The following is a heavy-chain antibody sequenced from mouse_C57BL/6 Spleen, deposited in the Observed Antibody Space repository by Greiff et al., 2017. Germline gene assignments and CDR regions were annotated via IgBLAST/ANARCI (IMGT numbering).Heavy chain of an antibody. D-gene: IGHD2-4*01. CDR1: GYAFSSSW. CDR3: ARCDYDVHYAMDY. CDR2: IYPGDGDT. Sequence: QVQLKESGPELVKPGASVKISCKASGYAFSSSWMNWVKQRPGKGLEWIGRIYPGDGDTNYNGKFKGKATLTADKSSSTAYMQLSSLTSEDSAVYFCARCDYDVHYAMDYWGQGTSVTVSS. J-gene: IGHJ4*01. V-gene: IGHV1-82*01.